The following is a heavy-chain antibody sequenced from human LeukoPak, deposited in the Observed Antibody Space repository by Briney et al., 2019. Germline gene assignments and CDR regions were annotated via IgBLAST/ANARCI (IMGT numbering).Heavy chain of an antibody. CDR1: GGSFSGYY. D-gene: IGHD6-6*01. J-gene: IGHJ4*02. CDR2: INHSGST. Sequence: SETLSLTCAVYGGSFSGYYWSWIRQPPGKGLEWIGEINHSGSTNYNPSLKSRVTISVDTSKNQFSLKLSSVTAADTAVYYCAREGSGSSGFDYWGQGTLVTVSS. CDR3: AREGSGSSGFDY. V-gene: IGHV4-34*01.